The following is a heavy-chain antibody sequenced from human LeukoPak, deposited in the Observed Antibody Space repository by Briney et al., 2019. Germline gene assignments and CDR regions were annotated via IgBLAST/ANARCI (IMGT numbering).Heavy chain of an antibody. J-gene: IGHJ1*01. Sequence: PSETLSLTCTVSGGSISSGSYYWSWIRQPPGKGLEWIGTIYYSGRTYYSPSLKSRVTMSVDPSNNQFSLNLRSVTAADTAVYYCARRRYYDGSGYLEWGQGTLLSVSS. D-gene: IGHD3-22*01. V-gene: IGHV4-39*01. CDR3: ARRRYYDGSGYLE. CDR2: IYYSGRT. CDR1: GGSISSGSYY.